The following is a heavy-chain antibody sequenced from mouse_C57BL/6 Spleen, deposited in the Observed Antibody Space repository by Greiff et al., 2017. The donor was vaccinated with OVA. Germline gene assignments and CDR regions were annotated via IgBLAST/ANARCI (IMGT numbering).Heavy chain of an antibody. J-gene: IGHJ4*01. CDR3: ARTITTVVAMDY. Sequence: QVQLQQSGAELARPGASVKMSCKASGYTFTSYTMHWVKQRPGQGLEWIGYINPSSGYTKYNQKFKDKATLTADKSSSTAYMQLSSLTSEDSAVYYCARTITTVVAMDYWGLGTSVTVSS. CDR2: INPSSGYT. CDR1: GYTFTSYT. D-gene: IGHD1-1*01. V-gene: IGHV1-4*01.